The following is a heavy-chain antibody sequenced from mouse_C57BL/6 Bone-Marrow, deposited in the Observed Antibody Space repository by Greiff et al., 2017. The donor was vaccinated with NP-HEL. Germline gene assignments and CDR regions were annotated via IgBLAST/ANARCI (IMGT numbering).Heavy chain of an antibody. Sequence: EVQLQQSGAELVRPGASVKLSCTASGFNIKDDYMHWVKQRPEQGLEWIGWIDPENGDTEYASKFQGKATITADTSSNTAYLQLSSLTSEDTAVYYGTVYYGSSYLFAYWGQGTLVTVSA. CDR3: TVYYGSSYLFAY. V-gene: IGHV14-4*01. J-gene: IGHJ3*01. CDR2: IDPENGDT. CDR1: GFNIKDDY. D-gene: IGHD1-1*01.